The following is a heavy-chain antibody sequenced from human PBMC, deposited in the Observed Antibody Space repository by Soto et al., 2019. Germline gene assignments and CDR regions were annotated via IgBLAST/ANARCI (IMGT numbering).Heavy chain of an antibody. V-gene: IGHV4-31*03. CDR3: ARDLKPYYDFWSGSYYGMDV. CDR1: GGSISSGGYY. D-gene: IGHD3-3*01. CDR2: IYYSGST. Sequence: SETLSLTCTVSGGSISSGGYYWSWIRQHPGKGLEWIGYIYYSGSTYYNPSLKSRVTISVDTSKNQFSLKLSSVTAADTAVYYCARDLKPYYDFWSGSYYGMDVWGQGTTVTVSS. J-gene: IGHJ6*02.